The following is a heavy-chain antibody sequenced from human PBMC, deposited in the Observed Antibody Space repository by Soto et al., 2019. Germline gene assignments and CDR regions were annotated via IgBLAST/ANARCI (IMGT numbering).Heavy chain of an antibody. V-gene: IGHV3-23*01. J-gene: IGHJ6*01. CDR1: GFTFSSYA. D-gene: IGHD3-10*01. Sequence: PGGSLRLSCAASGFTFSSYAMSWVRQAPGKGLEWVSAISGSSGSTYCADSVKERFSHPSANSKNTLYVQINSLRAEDTAVYYCANADLGFGELFHSYYYYGMDVWGQGTTVTVSS. CDR2: ISGSSGST. CDR3: ANADLGFGELFHSYYYYGMDV.